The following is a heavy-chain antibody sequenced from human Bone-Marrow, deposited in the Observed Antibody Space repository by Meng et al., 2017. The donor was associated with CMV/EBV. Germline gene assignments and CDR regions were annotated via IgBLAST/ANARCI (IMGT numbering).Heavy chain of an antibody. D-gene: IGHD6-6*01. CDR2: ISYDGSNK. CDR3: ERTLSSYSCSYYYYYGKVV. V-gene: IGHV3-30*14. Sequence: GESLKISCAASGFTFSSYAMHWVRQAPGKGLEWVAVISYDGSNKYYADSVKGRFTISRDNSKNTLYLQMNSLRAEDTAVYYCERTLSSYSCSYYYYYGKVVCGQRSTVAASS. J-gene: IGHJ6*01. CDR1: GFTFSSYA.